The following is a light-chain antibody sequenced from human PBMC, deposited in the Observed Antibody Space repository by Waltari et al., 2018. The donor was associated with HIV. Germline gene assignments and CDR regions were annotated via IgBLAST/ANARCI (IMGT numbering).Light chain of an antibody. V-gene: IGLV10-54*04. CDR3: STWDRSLGAWV. Sequence: QAVLTQPPSVSADLRQTATHPCTGNHNNRCHQGAPLLQQHQGHPPKLLSYRNNNRHSGISERFSASRSGTTASLKVTGLQPEDEADYYCSTWDRSLGAWVFGGGTKLTVL. CDR2: RNN. CDR1: HNNRCHQG. J-gene: IGLJ3*02.